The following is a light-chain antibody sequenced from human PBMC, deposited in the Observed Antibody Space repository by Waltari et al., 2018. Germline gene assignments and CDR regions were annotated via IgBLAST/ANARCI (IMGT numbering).Light chain of an antibody. J-gene: IGKJ5*01. CDR3: QQGDTFPLT. V-gene: IGKV1-12*01. Sequence: DIQMTQSPSSVSASVGDRVTITCRASQGISSWFAWYQQNPGKAPRFLIYAASSLQSGAPSSFSGSGSGKDFTLTFSSLQPEDFSTYYCQQGDTFPLTFGQGTRLDIK. CDR1: QGISSW. CDR2: AAS.